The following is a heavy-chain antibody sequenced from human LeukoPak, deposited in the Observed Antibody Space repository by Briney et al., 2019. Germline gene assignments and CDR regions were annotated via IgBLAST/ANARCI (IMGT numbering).Heavy chain of an antibody. CDR3: ARAHSSGWYVVDY. CDR1: GFTVSSNY. V-gene: IGHV3-66*01. D-gene: IGHD6-19*01. J-gene: IGHJ4*02. Sequence: PGGSLRLSCAASGFTVSSNYMSWVRQAPGKGLEWVSVIYSGGSTYYADSVKGRFTISRDNSKNTLYLQMNSLRAEDTAVYYCARAHSSGWYVVDYWGQGTLVTVSS. CDR2: IYSGGST.